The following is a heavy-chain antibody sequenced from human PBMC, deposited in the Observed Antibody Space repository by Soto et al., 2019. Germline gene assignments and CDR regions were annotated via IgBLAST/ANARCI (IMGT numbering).Heavy chain of an antibody. D-gene: IGHD3-22*01. Sequence: EVHLVESGGGLVQPGGSLRVSCAASGFTFSNYAMNWVRQAPGKGLEWVSYISIGSGSIFYANSVKGRFTISRDDAKISLYLQMNTLRDEETAVYYCVRDDRWAFDFWGQGKMVTVSS. CDR1: GFTFSNYA. V-gene: IGHV3-48*02. CDR3: VRDDRWAFDF. J-gene: IGHJ3*01. CDR2: ISIGSGSI.